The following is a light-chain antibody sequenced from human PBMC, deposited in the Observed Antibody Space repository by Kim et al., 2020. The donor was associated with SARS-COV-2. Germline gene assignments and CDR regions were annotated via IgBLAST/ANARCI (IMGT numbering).Light chain of an antibody. CDR1: QSVSSTY. J-gene: IGKJ1*01. V-gene: IGKV3-20*01. CDR3: QQCGSASWT. Sequence: EIVLTQSPGTLSLSPGEGATLSCRASQSVSSTYLAWYQQKPGQAPRLLIYGASSRDTGIPDRFSGSGSVTDFTLTISRLEPEEFAVYYCQQCGSASWTFGQGTKVDIK. CDR2: GAS.